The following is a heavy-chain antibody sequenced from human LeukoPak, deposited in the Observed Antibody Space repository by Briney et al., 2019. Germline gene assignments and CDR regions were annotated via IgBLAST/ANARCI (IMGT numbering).Heavy chain of an antibody. CDR1: VCTFSSYG. CDR2: IWYDGSNK. J-gene: IGHJ4*02. Sequence: GGSLRLSCASSVCTFSSYGMHGVRQAPGKGLEWVAVIWYDGSNKYYTDSVKGRFTISRDNSKNTLYLQMNSLRAEDTAVYYCARDSCSGGSCYSDYWGQGTLVTVSS. CDR3: ARDSCSGGSCYSDY. D-gene: IGHD2-15*01. V-gene: IGHV3-33*01.